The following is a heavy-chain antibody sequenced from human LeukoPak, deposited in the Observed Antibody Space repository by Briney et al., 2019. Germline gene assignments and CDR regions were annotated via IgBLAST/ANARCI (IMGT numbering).Heavy chain of an antibody. CDR2: IIPILGIA. CDR1: GGTFSSYA. V-gene: IGHV1-69*04. Sequence: ASVKVSCKASGGTFSSYAISWVRQAPGQGLEWMGRIIPILGIANYAQKFQGRVTITADKSTSTAYMELSSLRSEDTAVYYCALTLRYFGTYYFDYWGQGTLITVSS. D-gene: IGHD3-9*01. CDR3: ALTLRYFGTYYFDY. J-gene: IGHJ4*02.